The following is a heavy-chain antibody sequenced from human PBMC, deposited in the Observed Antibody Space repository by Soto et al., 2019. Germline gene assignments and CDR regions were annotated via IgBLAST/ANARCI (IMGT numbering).Heavy chain of an antibody. CDR1: GFMFNNSA. V-gene: IGHV3-23*01. D-gene: IGHD2-21*01. Sequence: GSLRLSCTASGFMFNNSAMTWVRQAPGQGLQWVASVSDNGGSRGGTYYADSVKGRFTISRDNSKNTLYLQLDSLTGADTAVYYCASAKAVVIAALGIWGQGTMVTVSS. CDR2: VSDNGGSRGGT. CDR3: ASAKAVVIAALGI. J-gene: IGHJ3*02.